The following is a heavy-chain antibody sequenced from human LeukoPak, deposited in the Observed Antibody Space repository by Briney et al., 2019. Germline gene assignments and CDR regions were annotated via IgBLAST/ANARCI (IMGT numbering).Heavy chain of an antibody. Sequence: SETLSLTCTVSGGSISSNDYYWSWIRQPPGKGLECIGYIYYSGSTYYNPSLKSRVTISVDTSKNQFSLELSSVTAADTAVYYCARKPIVNSAWYYFDYWGQGTLVTVSS. D-gene: IGHD3-22*01. J-gene: IGHJ4*02. CDR2: IYYSGST. CDR3: ARKPIVNSAWYYFDY. V-gene: IGHV4-30-4*08. CDR1: GGSISSNDYY.